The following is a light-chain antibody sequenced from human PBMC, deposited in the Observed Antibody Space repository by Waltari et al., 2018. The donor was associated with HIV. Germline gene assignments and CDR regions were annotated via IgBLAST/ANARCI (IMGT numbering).Light chain of an antibody. CDR3: AVWDVSLNGRV. CDR1: STKIGSTH. CDR2: RNY. Sequence: QSVLSQPPSASGTPGQRVTFSCSGSSTKIGSTHVYWYQQFPGTAPKLLIYRNYQRPSGVPDRFSGSKSGTSASLAISGLRSEDEADYYCAVWDVSLNGRVFGGGTKLTVL. J-gene: IGLJ3*02. V-gene: IGLV1-47*01.